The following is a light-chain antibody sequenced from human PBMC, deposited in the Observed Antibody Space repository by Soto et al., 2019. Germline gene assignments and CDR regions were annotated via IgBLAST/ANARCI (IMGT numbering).Light chain of an antibody. J-gene: IGKJ2*01. V-gene: IGKV3-20*01. CDR2: AAS. Sequence: EIVLTQSPGTLSLSPGERATLSCRASQSVSSSYLAWYQQKPGQAPRVLIYAASSRATGIPDRFSGSGSGTEFTLTISRLEPEDFAVYFCEQYGNSPPNTFGQGTEVEIK. CDR3: EQYGNSPPNT. CDR1: QSVSSSY.